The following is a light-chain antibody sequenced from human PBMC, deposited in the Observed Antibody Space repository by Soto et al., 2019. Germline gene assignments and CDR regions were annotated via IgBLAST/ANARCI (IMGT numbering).Light chain of an antibody. CDR3: SSYSDINTLL. V-gene: IGLV2-8*01. J-gene: IGLJ2*01. CDR1: SSDVGGYNY. CDR2: EVS. Sequence: QSALTQPPSASGSPGQSVTVSCTGTSSDVGGYNYVSWYQQHPGKVPKLMIYEVSKRPSGVPDRFSGSKSGNTASLTVSGLQAEDEADYYCSSYSDINTLLFGGGTQLTVL.